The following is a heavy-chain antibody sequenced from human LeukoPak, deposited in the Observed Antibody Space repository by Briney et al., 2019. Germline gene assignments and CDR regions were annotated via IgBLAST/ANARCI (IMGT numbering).Heavy chain of an antibody. CDR3: ASILRVVAATVTYYYYYYMDV. V-gene: IGHV4-39*01. Sequence: PSETLSLTCTVSGGSISSSSYYWGWIRQPPGKGLEWIGSIYYSRSTYYNPSLKSRVTISVDTSKNQFSLKLSSVTAADTAVYYCASILRVVAATVTYYYYYYMDVWGKGTTVTVSS. CDR1: GGSISSSSYY. CDR2: IYYSRST. J-gene: IGHJ6*03. D-gene: IGHD2-15*01.